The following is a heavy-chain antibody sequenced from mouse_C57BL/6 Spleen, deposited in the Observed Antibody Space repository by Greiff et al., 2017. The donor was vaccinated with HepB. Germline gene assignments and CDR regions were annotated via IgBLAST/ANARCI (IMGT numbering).Heavy chain of an antibody. V-gene: IGHV1-55*01. J-gene: IGHJ2*01. CDR1: GYTFTSYW. Sequence: QVQLQQPGAELVKPGASVKMSCKASGYTFTSYWITWVKQRPGQGLEWIGDIYPGSGSTNYNEKFKSKATLTVDTSSSTAYMQLSSLTSKDSAVYSCARSLLLRGGPYFDYWGQGTTLTVSS. CDR2: IYPGSGST. CDR3: ARSLLLRGGPYFDY. D-gene: IGHD1-1*01.